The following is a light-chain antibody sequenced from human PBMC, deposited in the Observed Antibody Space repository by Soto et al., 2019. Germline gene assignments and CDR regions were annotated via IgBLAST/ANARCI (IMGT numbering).Light chain of an antibody. J-gene: IGKJ1*01. V-gene: IGKV3-15*01. CDR2: GAS. CDR3: QQYNNWPET. Sequence: EIVMTQSPATLSVSPGERDTLSCRASQSVSSYLAWYQQKPGQAPRLLIYGASTRATGIPARFSGSGSGTEFTLTISSLQSEDFAVYYCQQYNNWPETFGQGTKVDIK. CDR1: QSVSSY.